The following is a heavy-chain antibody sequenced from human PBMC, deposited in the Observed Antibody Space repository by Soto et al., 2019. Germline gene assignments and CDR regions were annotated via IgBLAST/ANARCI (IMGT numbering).Heavy chain of an antibody. D-gene: IGHD2-15*01. J-gene: IGHJ6*03. CDR3: VKDMGYCSGGSCYWGAYFYYYMDV. Sequence: GGSLRLSCAASGFSFNNYGMHWVRQAPGKGLEWVAVILFDGSDNWYADSVKGRFAISRDNSKNTLYLHMNSLTAEDTAVYYCVKDMGYCSGGSCYWGAYFYYYMDVWGKGTTVTVSS. CDR2: ILFDGSDN. V-gene: IGHV3-30*18. CDR1: GFSFNNYG.